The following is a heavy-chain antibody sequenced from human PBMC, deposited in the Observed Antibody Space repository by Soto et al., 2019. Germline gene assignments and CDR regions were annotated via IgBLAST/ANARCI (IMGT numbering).Heavy chain of an antibody. D-gene: IGHD1-1*01. V-gene: IGHV1-18*01. J-gene: IGHJ4*02. CDR3: ARGRYGDY. CDR2: ISAHNGNT. CDR1: GYAFTTYG. Sequence: QVHLVQSGAEVKKPGASVKVSCQGSGYAFTTYGITWLRQAPGQGLEWMGWISAHNGNTNYAQKLQGRVTVTRDTSTRTAYMELRSLRYDDTAVYYCARGRYGDYWGQGALVTVSS.